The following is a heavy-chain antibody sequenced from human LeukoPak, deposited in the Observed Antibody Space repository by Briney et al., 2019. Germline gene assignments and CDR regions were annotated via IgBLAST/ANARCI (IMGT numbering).Heavy chain of an antibody. D-gene: IGHD5-24*01. CDR2: IANSGDNT. J-gene: IGHJ3*02. Sequence: PGRSLRLSCAASGFTISNSALNWVRQAPRKGLEWVSTIANSGDNTYYADSAKGRFTISRDNFRNTLYLQMNSLRAEDTAVYYCVKSAGKDGYRDSFDIWGQGTLVTVSS. CDR1: GFTISNSA. V-gene: IGHV3-23*01. CDR3: VKSAGKDGYRDSFDI.